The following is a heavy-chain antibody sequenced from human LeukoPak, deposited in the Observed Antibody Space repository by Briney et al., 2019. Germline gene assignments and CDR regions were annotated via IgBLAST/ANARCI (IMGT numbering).Heavy chain of an antibody. CDR2: IRSKTDNYAT. Sequence: GGSLRLSCAASGFVFSGSAMNWVRQAPGKGLEWVGRIRSKTDNYATEYAASLKGRFTISRDDSKNTAYLQMNSLKSEDTAVYYCARRVYSTSWSYYFDYWGQGTLVTVSS. D-gene: IGHD6-13*01. V-gene: IGHV3-73*01. CDR3: ARRVYSTSWSYYFDY. J-gene: IGHJ4*02. CDR1: GFVFSGSA.